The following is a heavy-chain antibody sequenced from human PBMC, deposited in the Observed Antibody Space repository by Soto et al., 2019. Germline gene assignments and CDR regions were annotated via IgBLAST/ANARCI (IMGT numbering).Heavy chain of an antibody. Sequence: QVQLQESGPGLVKPSQTLSLTCTVSGGSISSGGYYWSWIRQHPGKGLEWIGYIYYTGSTYYNRSLTGRVTMSVGTAKNHFSLKLSCVTAADAAVLYCARGGDELACWGQGTLVTVSS. D-gene: IGHD2-21*02. V-gene: IGHV4-31*03. CDR3: ARGGDELAC. J-gene: IGHJ4*02. CDR2: IYYTGST. CDR1: GGSISSGGYY.